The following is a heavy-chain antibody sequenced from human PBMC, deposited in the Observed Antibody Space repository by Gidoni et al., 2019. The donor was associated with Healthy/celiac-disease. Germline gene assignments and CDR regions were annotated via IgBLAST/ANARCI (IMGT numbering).Heavy chain of an antibody. J-gene: IGHJ4*02. CDR1: GGPFSSYA. V-gene: IGHV1-69*04. CDR2: IIPILGIA. CDR3: ARGFGITMYFDY. Sequence: QVQLAQSGAEVKKPGSSVKVSCKASGGPFSSYAISWVRQAPGQGLEWMGRIIPILGIANYAQKFQGRVTITADKSTSTAYMELSSLRSEDTAVYYCARGFGITMYFDYWGQGTLVTVSS. D-gene: IGHD3-10*01.